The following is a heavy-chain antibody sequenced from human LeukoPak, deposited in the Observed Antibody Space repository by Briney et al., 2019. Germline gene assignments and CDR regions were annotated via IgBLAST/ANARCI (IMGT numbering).Heavy chain of an antibody. J-gene: IGHJ4*02. CDR2: IYYSGST. Sequence: SETLSLTCTVSGGSISSSSYYWGWIRQPPGKGLEWIGSIYYSGSTYYNPSLKSRVTISVDTSKNQFSLKLSSVTAADTAVYYCAGQYFDWLSYWGQGTLVTVSS. V-gene: IGHV4-39*07. CDR3: AGQYFDWLSY. D-gene: IGHD3-9*01. CDR1: GGSISSSSYY.